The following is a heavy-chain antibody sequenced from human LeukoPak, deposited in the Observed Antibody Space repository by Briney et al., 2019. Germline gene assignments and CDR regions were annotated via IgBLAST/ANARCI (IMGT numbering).Heavy chain of an antibody. CDR2: IKKDGSEK. CDR3: ARYYDILTGYSTFDY. J-gene: IGHJ4*02. V-gene: IGHV3-7*03. D-gene: IGHD3-9*01. CDR1: GFTFSNYE. Sequence: GGSLRLSCAASGFTFSNYEMNWVRQAPGKGLEWVANIKKDGSEKYYVDSVKGRFTISRDNAKNSLYLQMNSLRAEDTAVYYCARYYDILTGYSTFDYWGQGTLVTVSS.